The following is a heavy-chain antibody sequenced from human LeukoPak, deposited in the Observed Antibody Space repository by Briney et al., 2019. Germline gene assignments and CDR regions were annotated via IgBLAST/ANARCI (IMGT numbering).Heavy chain of an antibody. CDR1: GFTLSLYS. CDR2: IVLSSQYI. J-gene: IGHJ6*03. Sequence: GGSLRLSCTASGFTLSLYSMHWVRQAPGKGLEWVSSIVLSSQYIYYGDSVRGRFTISRDNAKNSLYLDMNSPRAEDTAVYYCARDASNIDFAPYFYYMDVWGKGTTVTVSS. CDR3: ARDASNIDFAPYFYYMDV. V-gene: IGHV3-21*01. D-gene: IGHD3-3*01.